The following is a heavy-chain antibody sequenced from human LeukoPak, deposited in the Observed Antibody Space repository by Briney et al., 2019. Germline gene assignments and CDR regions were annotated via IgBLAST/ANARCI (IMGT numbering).Heavy chain of an antibody. CDR1: GFTVSCNY. Sequence: GGSLRLSCAASGFTVSCNYMSWVRQAPGKGLEWVSVIYSGGSTYYADSVKSRFTISRDNSKNTLYLQMNSLRAEDTAVYYCARDQGGYYFDYWGQGTLVTVSS. J-gene: IGHJ4*02. CDR3: ARDQGGYYFDY. V-gene: IGHV3-66*01. D-gene: IGHD3-16*01. CDR2: IYSGGST.